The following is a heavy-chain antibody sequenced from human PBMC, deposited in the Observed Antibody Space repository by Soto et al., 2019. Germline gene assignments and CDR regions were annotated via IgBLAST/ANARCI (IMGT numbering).Heavy chain of an antibody. D-gene: IGHD5-12*01. J-gene: IGHJ4*02. CDR2: INAGNGNT. CDR1: GYTFTNYA. V-gene: IGHV1-3*01. Sequence: ASVKVSCKASGYTFTNYAMHWVRQAPGQRLEWMGWINAGNGNTKYSQKFRGRVTITRDTSASTAYMELSSLRSEDTAVHYCARVSGYYLPDYWGQGTLVTVSS. CDR3: ARVSGYYLPDY.